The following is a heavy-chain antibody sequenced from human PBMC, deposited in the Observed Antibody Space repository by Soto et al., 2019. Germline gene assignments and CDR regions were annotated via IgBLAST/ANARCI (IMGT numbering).Heavy chain of an antibody. CDR3: ARDRRRGGWYAFDI. Sequence: GGSLRLSCAASGFTFRSYTMSWVRQAPGKGLEWISSISASGGRPSYADSVQGRFIISRDNPMNTVYLQMSSLRAEDTAVYYCARDRRRGGWYAFDIWGQGTMVTVSS. V-gene: IGHV3-23*01. CDR1: GFTFRSYT. CDR2: ISASGGRP. J-gene: IGHJ3*02. D-gene: IGHD6-19*01.